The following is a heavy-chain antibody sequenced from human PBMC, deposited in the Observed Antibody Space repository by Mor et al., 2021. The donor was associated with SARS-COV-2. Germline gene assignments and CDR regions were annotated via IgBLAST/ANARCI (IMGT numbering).Heavy chain of an antibody. Sequence: GWIGEINHSGSTNYNPSLKSRVTISVDTSKNQFSLKLSSVTAADTAVYYCARMLYYYDSSGYSDYWGQGT. V-gene: IGHV4-34*01. J-gene: IGHJ4*02. CDR2: INHSGST. CDR3: ARMLYYYDSSGYSDY. D-gene: IGHD3-22*01.